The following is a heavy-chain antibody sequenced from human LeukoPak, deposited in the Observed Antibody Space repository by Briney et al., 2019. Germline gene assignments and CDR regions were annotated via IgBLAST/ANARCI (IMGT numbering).Heavy chain of an antibody. CDR2: IYYSGST. CDR3: AREQQLISHVDY. J-gene: IGHJ4*02. Sequence: SETLSLTCTVSGGSISSSSYYWGWIRQPPGKGLEWIGSIYYSGSTYYNPSLKSRVTISVDTSKNQFSLNLSSVTAADTAVYYCAREQQLISHVDYWGQGTLVTVSS. D-gene: IGHD6-13*01. CDR1: GGSISSSSYY. V-gene: IGHV4-39*07.